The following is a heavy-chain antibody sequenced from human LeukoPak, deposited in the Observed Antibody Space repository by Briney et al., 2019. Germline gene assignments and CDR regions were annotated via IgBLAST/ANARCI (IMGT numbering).Heavy chain of an antibody. CDR2: ISYDGSNK. V-gene: IGHV3-30*03. J-gene: IGHJ4*02. Sequence: GGSLRLSCAASGFTFSSYGMHWVRQAPGKGLEWVAVISYDGSNKYYADSVKGRFTISRDNSKNTLYLQMNSLRAEDTAVYYCARGGDCGGDCADYYFDYWGQGTLVTVSS. CDR3: ARGGDCGGDCADYYFDY. D-gene: IGHD2-21*02. CDR1: GFTFSSYG.